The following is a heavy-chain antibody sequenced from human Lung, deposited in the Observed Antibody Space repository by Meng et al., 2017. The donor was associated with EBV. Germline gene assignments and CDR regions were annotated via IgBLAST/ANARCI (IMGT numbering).Heavy chain of an antibody. CDR3: ARGRQIGWQGGDFAY. Sequence: ARLQTWGAGLLKPSETLSLRCAFSGGSFRSYYWSWIRQSPERGLEWIGEINHSGHTNYNPSLKSRVTISVDTSKNQFSLNLSSVTAADTAVYYCARGRQIGWQGGDFAYWSQGTLVTVSS. CDR1: GGSFRSYY. D-gene: IGHD2-15*01. CDR2: INHSGHT. J-gene: IGHJ4*02. V-gene: IGHV4-34*02.